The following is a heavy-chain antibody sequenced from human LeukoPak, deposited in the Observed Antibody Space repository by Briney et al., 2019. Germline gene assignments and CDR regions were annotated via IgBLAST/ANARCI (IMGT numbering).Heavy chain of an antibody. D-gene: IGHD3-3*01. CDR1: RFTFSSYA. Sequence: GGSLRLSCAASRFTFSSYAMSWVRQAPGKGLEWVSAISGSGGSTYYADSVKGRFTISRDNSKNTLYLQMNSLRAEDTAVYYCAKDPGGHITTQEFDYWGQGTLVTVSS. CDR3: AKDPGGHITTQEFDY. V-gene: IGHV3-23*01. J-gene: IGHJ4*02. CDR2: ISGSGGST.